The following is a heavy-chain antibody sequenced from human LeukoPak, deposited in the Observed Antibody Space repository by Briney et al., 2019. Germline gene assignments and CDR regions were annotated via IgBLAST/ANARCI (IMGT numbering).Heavy chain of an antibody. CDR3: ARDSIAVAGTDYYYGMDV. V-gene: IGHV3-48*04. CDR2: ISSSGSTI. Sequence: GGSLRLSCAASGFTFSSYWMNWARQAPGKGLEWVSYISSSGSTIYYADSVKGRFTISRDNAKNSLYLQMNSLRAEDTAVYYCARDSIAVAGTDYYYGMDVWGQGTTVTVSS. J-gene: IGHJ6*02. D-gene: IGHD6-19*01. CDR1: GFTFSSYW.